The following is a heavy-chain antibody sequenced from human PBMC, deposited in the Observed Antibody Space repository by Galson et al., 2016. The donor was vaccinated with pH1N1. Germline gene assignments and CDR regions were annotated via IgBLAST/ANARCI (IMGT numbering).Heavy chain of an antibody. Sequence: TLSLTCTVSGGSISSGSYYWSWIRQPAGKGLEWIGYIYTSGSTNYNPSLKSRVTISVDTSKNQFYMTLSSVTAADTAVYDCAREERGNDATWFDSWGQGTLVTVSS. J-gene: IGHJ5*01. V-gene: IGHV4-61*09. CDR3: AREERGNDATWFDS. CDR1: GGSISSGSYY. D-gene: IGHD1-1*01. CDR2: IYTSGST.